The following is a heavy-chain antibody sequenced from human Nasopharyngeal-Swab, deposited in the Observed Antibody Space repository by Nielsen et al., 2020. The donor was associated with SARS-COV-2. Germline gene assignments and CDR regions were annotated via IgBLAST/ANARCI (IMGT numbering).Heavy chain of an antibody. CDR2: IWYDGSNK. CDR1: GYVFSRNA. Sequence: LRHSCAASGYVFSRNAMNWVRRAPGKGLEWVAVIWYDGSNKYYADSVKGRFTISRDNSKNTLYLQMNSLRAEDTAVYYCARDPDIAAALYFDYWGQGTLVTVSS. V-gene: IGHV3-33*01. D-gene: IGHD6-13*01. CDR3: ARDPDIAAALYFDY. J-gene: IGHJ4*02.